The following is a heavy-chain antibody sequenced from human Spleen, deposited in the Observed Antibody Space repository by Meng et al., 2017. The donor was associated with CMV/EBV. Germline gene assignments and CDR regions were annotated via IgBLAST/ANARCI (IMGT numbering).Heavy chain of an antibody. CDR3: ASLYPGDY. CDR2: ISYDGSNK. D-gene: IGHD3-10*01. Sequence: QVRVVEFGGCVVPPGTPLRLSCAASGFTFSCYAMHWVRQAPGKGLEWVAVISYDGSNKYYADSVKGRFTISRDNSKNTLYLQMNSLRAEDTAVYYCASLYPGDYWGQGTLVTVSS. CDR1: GFTFSCYA. J-gene: IGHJ4*02. V-gene: IGHV3-30-3*01.